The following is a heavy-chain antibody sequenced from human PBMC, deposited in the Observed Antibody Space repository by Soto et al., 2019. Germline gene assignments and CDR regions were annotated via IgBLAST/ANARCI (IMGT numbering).Heavy chain of an antibody. CDR1: GFTFSSYA. D-gene: IGHD6-13*01. CDR2: ISGSGGST. V-gene: IGHV3-23*01. CDR3: AKDRQGGQYSSSWYGDY. J-gene: IGHJ4*02. Sequence: GGSLRLSCAASGFTFSSYAMSWVRQAPGKGLEWVSAISGSGGSTYYADSVKGRFTISRDNSKNTLYLQMNSLRAEDTAVYYCAKDRQGGQYSSSWYGDYWGQGTLVTVSS.